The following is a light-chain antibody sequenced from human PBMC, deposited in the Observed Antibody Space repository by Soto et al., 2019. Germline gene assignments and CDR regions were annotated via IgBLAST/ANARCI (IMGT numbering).Light chain of an antibody. CDR3: QQYGGSPRT. J-gene: IGKJ1*01. CDR2: GAS. Sequence: EIVLTQSPGTLSLSPGERATLSCRASQTVSSSLAWYQQKPGQAPRLLISGASSRAADIPDRFSGSGSGTDFTLTINILEPEDFAVYYCQQYGGSPRTFGQGTKVELK. CDR1: QTVSSS. V-gene: IGKV3-20*01.